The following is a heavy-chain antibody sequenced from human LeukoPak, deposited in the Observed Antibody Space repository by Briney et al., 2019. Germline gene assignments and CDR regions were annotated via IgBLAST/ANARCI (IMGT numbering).Heavy chain of an antibody. CDR1: GFTFSSYA. CDR2: ISGSGGST. J-gene: IGHJ5*02. Sequence: GGSLRLSCAASGFTFSSYAMSWVRQAPGKGLEWVSGISGSGGSTYYADSVKGRFTISRDNSKNTLYLQMNSLRAGDTAVYYCAKGGQQLVRFNWFDPWGQGTLVTVSS. V-gene: IGHV3-23*01. D-gene: IGHD6-13*01. CDR3: AKGGQQLVRFNWFDP.